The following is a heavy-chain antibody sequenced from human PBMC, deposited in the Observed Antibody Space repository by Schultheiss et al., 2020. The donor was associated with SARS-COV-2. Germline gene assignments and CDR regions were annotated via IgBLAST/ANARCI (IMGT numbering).Heavy chain of an antibody. D-gene: IGHD4-17*01. CDR1: GGSISSGGYY. Sequence: SETLSLTCTVSGGSISSGGYYWGWIRQPPGKGLEWIGSIYTSGSTNYNPSLKSRVTISVDTSKNQFSLKLSSVTAADTAVYYCARDPFPEYGSYYYGMDVWGQGTTVTVSS. CDR3: ARDPFPEYGSYYYGMDV. J-gene: IGHJ6*02. CDR2: IYTSGST. V-gene: IGHV4-39*07.